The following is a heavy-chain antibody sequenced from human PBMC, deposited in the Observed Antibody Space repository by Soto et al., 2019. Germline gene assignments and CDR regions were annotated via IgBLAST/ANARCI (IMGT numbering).Heavy chain of an antibody. J-gene: IGHJ4*02. CDR1: GFTVSSYA. CDR2: MSYDGSNK. CDR3: ARDGGAY. V-gene: IGHV3-30-3*01. D-gene: IGHD3-16*01. Sequence: QVQLVESGGGVVQPGRSLRLSCAASGFTVSSYAMHLVRRAPGKVLEWMAVMSYDGSNKYYADSVKGRFTISRDNSKNTLYLQMNSLRPEDTALYYCARDGGAYWGQGPLVIVSS.